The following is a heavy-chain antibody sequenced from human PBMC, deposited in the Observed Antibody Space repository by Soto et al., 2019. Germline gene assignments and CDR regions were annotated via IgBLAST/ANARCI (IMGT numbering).Heavy chain of an antibody. CDR3: ARVSEWLWVDY. V-gene: IGHV4-30-2*01. J-gene: IGHJ4*02. CDR1: GGSISSGGYS. D-gene: IGHD5-18*01. Sequence: QLQLQESGSGLVKPSQTLSLTCAVSGGSISSGGYSWSWIRQPPGKGLEWIGYIYHSGTTYYNPSLKRRVTISGDRSKKQFSLKLSSVTAADTAVYYCARVSEWLWVDYWGQGTLVTVSS. CDR2: IYHSGTT.